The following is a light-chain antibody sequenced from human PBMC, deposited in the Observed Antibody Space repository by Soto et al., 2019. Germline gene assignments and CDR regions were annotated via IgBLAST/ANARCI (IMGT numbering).Light chain of an antibody. V-gene: IGLV2-8*01. J-gene: IGLJ1*01. CDR3: SSYAGSNPYV. CDR1: SNDVGIYNS. CDR2: EVT. Sequence: VLTQPPSAAGSPGQSVTISCTGTSNDVGIYNSVSWYQQHPGKAPKLMIYEVTKRPSGVPDRFSGSKSGNTASLTVSGLQAEDEADYYCSSYAGSNPYVFGTGTKVTVL.